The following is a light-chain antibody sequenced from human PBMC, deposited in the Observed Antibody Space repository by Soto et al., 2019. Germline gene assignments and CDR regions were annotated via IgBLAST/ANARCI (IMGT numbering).Light chain of an antibody. J-gene: IGKJ2*01. CDR1: QSIINY. CDR3: QQSYSTPYT. Sequence: DIQMTQSPSSLSASVGDRVTITCRASQSIINYLNWYQQKPGKAPKLLIYAASSLKSGVPSTFSGSGSGTDFTLTFSSLQPEDVATYYCQQSYSTPYTFGQGTKLEIK. V-gene: IGKV1-39*01. CDR2: AAS.